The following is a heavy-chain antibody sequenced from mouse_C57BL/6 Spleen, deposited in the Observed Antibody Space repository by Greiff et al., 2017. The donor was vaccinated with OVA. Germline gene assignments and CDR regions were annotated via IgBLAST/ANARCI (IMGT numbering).Heavy chain of an antibody. D-gene: IGHD3-2*02. CDR2: IDPETGGT. J-gene: IGHJ4*01. CDR1: GYTFTDYE. V-gene: IGHV1-15*01. Sequence: VQLQQSGAELVRPGASVTLSCKASGYTFTDYEMHWVKQTPVHGLDWIGAIDPETGGTAYNQKFKGKALLTADKSSSTAYMELRSLTSEDSAVYYCTRSSDSSGYAMDYWGQGTSVTVSS. CDR3: TRSSDSSGYAMDY.